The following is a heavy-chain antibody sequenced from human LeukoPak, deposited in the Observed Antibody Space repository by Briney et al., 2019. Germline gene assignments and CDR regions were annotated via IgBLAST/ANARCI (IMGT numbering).Heavy chain of an antibody. V-gene: IGHV3-23*01. CDR2: ISGSGSYT. D-gene: IGHD3-22*01. CDR1: GFTFSSYA. J-gene: IGHJ4*02. CDR3: AKEGERDPYYYDSSGYPDY. Sequence: GGSLRLSCAASGFTFSSYAMSWVRQAPGKGLEWVSGISGSGSYTYYADSVKGRFTISRDNSKNTLYLQMNSLRAEDTAVYYCAKEGERDPYYYDSSGYPDYWGQGTLVTVSS.